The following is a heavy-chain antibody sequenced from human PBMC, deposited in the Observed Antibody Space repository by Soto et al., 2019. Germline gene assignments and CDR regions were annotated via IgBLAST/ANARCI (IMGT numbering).Heavy chain of an antibody. CDR3: ARDRYYGSGSSSNY. D-gene: IGHD3-10*01. V-gene: IGHV3-66*01. Sequence: EVQLVESGGGLVQPGGSLRLSCAASGFTVSSNYMSWVRQAPGKGLEWVSVIYSGGSTYYADSVKGRFTISRDNSKNTLYLQMNSLRAEDTAVYYCARDRYYGSGSSSNYWVQGTLVTVSS. J-gene: IGHJ4*02. CDR2: IYSGGST. CDR1: GFTVSSNY.